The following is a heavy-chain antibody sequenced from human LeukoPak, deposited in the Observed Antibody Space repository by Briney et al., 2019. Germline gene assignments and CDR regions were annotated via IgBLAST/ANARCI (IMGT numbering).Heavy chain of an antibody. CDR3: ARTPLRGQWLVVGY. CDR2: IYSGGST. J-gene: IGHJ4*02. CDR1: GFTVSSNY. D-gene: IGHD6-19*01. V-gene: IGHV3-66*02. Sequence: GGSLRLSCAASGFTVSSNYMSWVRQAPGKGLEWVSVIYSGGSTYYADSVKGRFTISRDNSKNTLYLQMNSLRAEDTAVYYCARTPLRGQWLVVGYWGQGTLVTVSS.